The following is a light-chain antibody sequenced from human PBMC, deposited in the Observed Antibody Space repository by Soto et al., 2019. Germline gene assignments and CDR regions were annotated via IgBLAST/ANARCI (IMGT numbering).Light chain of an antibody. CDR1: SSDVGGYNY. CDR3: SSYTSSATLV. J-gene: IGLJ3*02. Sequence: QSVLTQPASVSGSPGQSITISCTGTSSDVGGYNYVSWYQHHPGKVPELMIYEVSNRPSGVSNRFSASKSGNTASLTISGLQAEDEADYYCSSYTSSATLVFGGGTKLTVL. CDR2: EVS. V-gene: IGLV2-14*01.